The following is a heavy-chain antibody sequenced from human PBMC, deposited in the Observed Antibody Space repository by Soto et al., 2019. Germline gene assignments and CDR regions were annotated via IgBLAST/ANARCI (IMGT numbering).Heavy chain of an antibody. J-gene: IGHJ6*02. CDR2: IYYSGST. V-gene: IGHV4-31*03. CDR1: GGSISSGGYY. Sequence: QVQLQESGPGLVKPSQTLSLTCTVSGGSISSGGYYWSWIRQHPGKGLEWIGYIYYSGSTYYNPSLKSRVTISVDTSKNQFSLKLSSVTAADTAVYYCARLLSPYYYGSGSRHGMDVWGQGTTVTVSS. CDR3: ARLLSPYYYGSGSRHGMDV. D-gene: IGHD3-10*01.